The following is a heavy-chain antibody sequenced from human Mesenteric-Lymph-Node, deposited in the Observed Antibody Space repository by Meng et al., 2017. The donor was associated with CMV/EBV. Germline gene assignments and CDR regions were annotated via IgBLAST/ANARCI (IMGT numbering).Heavy chain of an antibody. V-gene: IGHV1-69*02. D-gene: IGHD2-2*01. CDR3: ARPAAMVLNYYYYGMDV. Sequence: SVKVSCKVSGGTLSSYTISWGRQAPGPGLEWVGRIISLLHITHYTQQFQGRVTITADKSTSTAYMELSSLRSEDTAVYYCARPAAMVLNYYYYGMDVWGQGTTVTVSS. CDR1: GGTLSSYT. J-gene: IGHJ6*02. CDR2: IISLLHIT.